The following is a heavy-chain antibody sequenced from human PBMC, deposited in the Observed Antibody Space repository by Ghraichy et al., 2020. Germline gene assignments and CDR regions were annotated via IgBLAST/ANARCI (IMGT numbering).Heavy chain of an antibody. CDR3: ARPREGGGYNIGAFDI. J-gene: IGHJ3*02. V-gene: IGHV1-69*13. Sequence: SVKVSCKASGGTFSSYAISWVRQAPGQGLEWMGGIIPIFGTANYAQKFQGRVTITADESTSTAYMELSSLRSEDTAVYYCARPREGGGYNIGAFDIWGQGTMVTVSS. D-gene: IGHD5-24*01. CDR2: IIPIFGTA. CDR1: GGTFSSYA.